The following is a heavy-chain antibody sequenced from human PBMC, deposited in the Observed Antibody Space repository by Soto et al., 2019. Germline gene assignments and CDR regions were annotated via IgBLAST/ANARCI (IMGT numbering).Heavy chain of an antibody. J-gene: IGHJ1*01. CDR3: AKDLRGTVTPEYFQH. CDR1: GFTFSSYA. CDR2: ISGSGGST. Sequence: PGWSLRLSCAASGFTFSSYAMSWVRQAPGKGLEWVSAISGSGGSTYYADSVKGRFTISRDNSKNTLYLQMNSLRAEDTAVYYCAKDLRGTVTPEYFQHWGQGTLVTSPQ. D-gene: IGHD4-17*01. V-gene: IGHV3-23*01.